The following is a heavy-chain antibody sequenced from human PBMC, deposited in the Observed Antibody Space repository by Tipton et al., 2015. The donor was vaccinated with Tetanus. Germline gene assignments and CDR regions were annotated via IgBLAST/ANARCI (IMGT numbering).Heavy chain of an antibody. J-gene: IGHJ4*02. CDR1: GFMFSRYT. CDR3: VSGSALDY. V-gene: IGHV3-21*01. D-gene: IGHD6-25*01. CDR2: ISSTSRYI. Sequence: SLRLSCEVSGFMFSRYTMNWVRQAPGKGLEWVSSISSTSRYINYADSVKGRFTISRDNAKNSLFLEMNSLRADDTAVYYCVSGSALDYWGQGTLITVSS.